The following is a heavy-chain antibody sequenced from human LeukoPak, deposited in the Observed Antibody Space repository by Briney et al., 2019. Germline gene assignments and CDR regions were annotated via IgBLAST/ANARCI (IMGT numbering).Heavy chain of an antibody. CDR3: ASATGVEVAGTTYYYFYYMNV. D-gene: IGHD6-19*01. CDR1: GHTFTGYS. V-gene: IGHV1-2*02. Sequence: ASVKVSCKASGHTFTGYSIQWVRQAPGRGLEWMGWINPDSGGTNYAQNFQGRVTLTRDTSNSTAYMELSRLRSDDTAVYYCASATGVEVAGTTYYYFYYMNVWGEGTTVTVSS. J-gene: IGHJ6*03. CDR2: INPDSGGT.